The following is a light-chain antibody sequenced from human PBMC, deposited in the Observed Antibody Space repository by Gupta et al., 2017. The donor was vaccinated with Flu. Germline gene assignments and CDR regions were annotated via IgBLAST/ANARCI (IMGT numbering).Light chain of an antibody. CDR1: QSISSY. CDR3: QQSYRNPPT. J-gene: IGKJ1*01. V-gene: IGKV1-39*01. CDR2: AAS. Sequence: DIQMTQSPSSLSASVGDRVTITCRASQSISSYFNWYQQKPGKAPKLLIYAASSLQSGVPSRFSGSGSGTDFTLTSSSLQPEDFATYYCQQSYRNPPTFGQGTKVEIK.